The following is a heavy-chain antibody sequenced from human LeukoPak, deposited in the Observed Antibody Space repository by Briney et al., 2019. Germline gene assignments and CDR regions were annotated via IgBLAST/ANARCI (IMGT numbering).Heavy chain of an antibody. CDR2: IKQDGSEK. CDR1: GFTFSSYW. CDR3: ARLRWQQLSRNWFDP. V-gene: IGHV3-7*01. J-gene: IGHJ5*02. Sequence: GGSLRLSCAASGFTFSSYWMSWVRQAPGKGLEWVANIKQDGSEKYYVDSVKGRFTISRDNAKNSLYLQMNSLRAEDTAVYYCARLRWQQLSRNWFDPWGQGTLVTVSS. D-gene: IGHD6-13*01.